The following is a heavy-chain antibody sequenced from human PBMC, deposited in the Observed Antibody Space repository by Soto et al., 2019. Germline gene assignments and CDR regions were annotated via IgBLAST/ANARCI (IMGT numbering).Heavy chain of an antibody. CDR3: ARRGYYYGSGSNPLAFDI. V-gene: IGHV5-51*01. Sequence: GESLKISCKCSGYSFTSYWVVLVRQMPGKGLEWMGIIYPGDSDTRYGPSFQGQVTISADKSISTAYLQWSSLKASDTAMYYCARRGYYYGSGSNPLAFDIWGQGTMVTVSS. D-gene: IGHD3-10*01. J-gene: IGHJ3*02. CDR1: GYSFTSYW. CDR2: IYPGDSDT.